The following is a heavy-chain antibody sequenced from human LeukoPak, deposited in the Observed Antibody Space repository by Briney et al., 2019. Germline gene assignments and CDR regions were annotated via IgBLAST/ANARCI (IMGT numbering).Heavy chain of an antibody. CDR1: GFTFSSYA. Sequence: GGSLRLSCAASGFTFSSYAMHWVRQAPGKGLEWVAVISYDGSNKYYADSVKGRFTISRDNSKNTLYLQMNSLRAEDTAVYYCARTPPRFYYFDYWGQGTLVTVSS. D-gene: IGHD2/OR15-2a*01. CDR3: ARTPPRFYYFDY. CDR2: ISYDGSNK. V-gene: IGHV3-30*01. J-gene: IGHJ4*02.